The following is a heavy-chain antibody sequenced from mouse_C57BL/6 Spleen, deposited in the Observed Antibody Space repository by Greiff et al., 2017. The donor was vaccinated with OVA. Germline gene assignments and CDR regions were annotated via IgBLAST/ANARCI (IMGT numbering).Heavy chain of an antibody. CDR2: IYPGDGDT. Sequence: QVQLQQSGPELVKPGASVTISCKASGYAFSSSWMNWVKQRPGKGLEWIGRIYPGDGDTNYNGKFKGKATLTADKSSSTAYMQLSSLTSEDSAVYFCARGITTLDYWGQGTTLTVSS. J-gene: IGHJ2*01. D-gene: IGHD1-2*01. CDR1: GYAFSSSW. CDR3: ARGITTLDY. V-gene: IGHV1-82*01.